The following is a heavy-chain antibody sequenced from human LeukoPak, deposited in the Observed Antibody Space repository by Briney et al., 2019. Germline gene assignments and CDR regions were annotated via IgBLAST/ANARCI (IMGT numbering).Heavy chain of an antibody. CDR1: GFTFSSSA. CDR3: AKGIYSSGWSYFDY. CDR2: LSGSGITT. Sequence: GGSLRLSCAASGFTFSSSAMRWVRQAPGKGLEWVSTLSGSGITTYYADSVKGRFTISRDNSKNTLYLQMNSLRAEDTAVYYCAKGIYSSGWSYFDYWGHGTLVTVSS. D-gene: IGHD6-19*01. J-gene: IGHJ4*01. V-gene: IGHV3-23*01.